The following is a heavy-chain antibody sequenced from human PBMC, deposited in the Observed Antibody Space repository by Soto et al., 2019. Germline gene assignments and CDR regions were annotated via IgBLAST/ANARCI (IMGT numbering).Heavy chain of an antibody. D-gene: IGHD6-6*01. V-gene: IGHV4-30-4*01. Sequence: SETLSLTWTVSGDSISSGDYYWILVRQSPGKGLEWIGCIYYSGTTYYNPSLETRLTMSVDTSKNQFSLRLSSVTAADTAMYFCARDFTRYISSPCPLEYWGQGTLVTVSS. CDR2: IYYSGTT. J-gene: IGHJ4*02. CDR3: ARDFTRYISSPCPLEY. CDR1: GDSISSGDYY.